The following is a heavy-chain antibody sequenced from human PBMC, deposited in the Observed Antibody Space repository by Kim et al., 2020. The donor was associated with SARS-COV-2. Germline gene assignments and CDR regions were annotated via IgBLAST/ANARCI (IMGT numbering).Heavy chain of an antibody. CDR2: INAGNGNT. Sequence: ASVKVSCKASGYTFTSYAMHWVRQAPGQRLEWMGWINAGNGNTKYSQKFQGRVTITRDTSASTSYMELSSLRSEDTAVYYCARVGIAAAEPQFYYYYGMDVWGQGTTVTVSS. CDR3: ARVGIAAAEPQFYYYYGMDV. J-gene: IGHJ6*02. D-gene: IGHD6-13*01. CDR1: GYTFTSYA. V-gene: IGHV1-3*01.